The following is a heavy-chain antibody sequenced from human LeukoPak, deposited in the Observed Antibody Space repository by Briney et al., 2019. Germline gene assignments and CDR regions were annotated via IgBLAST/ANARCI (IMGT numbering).Heavy chain of an antibody. Sequence: SETLSLTCAVYGGSFRGYYWSWIRQPPGKGLEWIGEISHSGSTNHNPSLKSRDTISEDTSKSQFSLKLSAVTAADTALYYCARGGIATPGVGGYFDYWGQGIFVTVSS. CDR3: ARGGIATPGVGGYFDY. D-gene: IGHD6-13*01. J-gene: IGHJ4*02. V-gene: IGHV4-34*01. CDR2: ISHSGST. CDR1: GGSFRGYY.